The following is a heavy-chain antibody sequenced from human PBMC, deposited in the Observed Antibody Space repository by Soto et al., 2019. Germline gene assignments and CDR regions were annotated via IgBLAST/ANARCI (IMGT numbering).Heavy chain of an antibody. J-gene: IGHJ6*02. Sequence: GGSLRLSCGAYGFTFDEDGMHWVRQAPGEGLEWVSGISWNSGTIGYADSVKGRFTISRDNAKNSLYLQMSSLRAEDTALYYCAKSTGGTANGVDAWGQGTTVTVSS. D-gene: IGHD2-8*02. CDR1: GFTFDEDG. CDR2: ISWNSGTI. V-gene: IGHV3-9*01. CDR3: AKSTGGTANGVDA.